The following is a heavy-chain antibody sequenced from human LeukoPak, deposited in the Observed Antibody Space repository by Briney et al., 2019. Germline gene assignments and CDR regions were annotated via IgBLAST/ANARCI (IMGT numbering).Heavy chain of an antibody. D-gene: IGHD2-21*01. CDR3: ARGVGGDDL. Sequence: GGSLRLSCTASGFIFGYYWMHWVRQAPGEGLVWVSHINSDGGQSTYADSVKGRFTISRDNARNMVYLQMNSLRAEDAAVYYCARGVGGDDLWGQGILVTVSS. J-gene: IGHJ5*02. CDR2: INSDGGQS. CDR1: GFIFGYYW. V-gene: IGHV3-74*03.